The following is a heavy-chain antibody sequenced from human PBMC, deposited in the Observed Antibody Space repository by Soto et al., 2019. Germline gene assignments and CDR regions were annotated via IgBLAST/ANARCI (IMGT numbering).Heavy chain of an antibody. CDR3: ARDRRHDYRSGYPDY. Sequence: SETLSLTCTVSGGSISSGDYYWSWIRQSPGKGLEWIGYIYYSGSTYYNPTLKSRVYISVDTSKNQFSLNLTSVTAADTAVYYCARDRRHDYRSGYPDYWGQGTLVTVSS. CDR1: GGSISSGDYY. V-gene: IGHV4-30-4*01. CDR2: IYYSGST. J-gene: IGHJ4*02. D-gene: IGHD3-3*01.